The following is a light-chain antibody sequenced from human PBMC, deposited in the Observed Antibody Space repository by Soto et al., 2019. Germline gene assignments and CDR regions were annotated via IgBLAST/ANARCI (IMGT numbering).Light chain of an antibody. CDR1: QGITTS. CDR2: AAS. J-gene: IGKJ3*01. V-gene: IGKV1-9*01. Sequence: IQLTQSPGSLSSSLVYIVTITCLSIQGITTSLACYQQKPGKAPKLLIYAASTLQSGVPSRFSGSGSGTDFSLTISSLQPEDFATYYCQQLNSYPRTFGPGTKVDSK. CDR3: QQLNSYPRT.